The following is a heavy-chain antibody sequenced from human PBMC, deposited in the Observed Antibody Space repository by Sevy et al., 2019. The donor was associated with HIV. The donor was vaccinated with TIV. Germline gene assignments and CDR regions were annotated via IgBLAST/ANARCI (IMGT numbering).Heavy chain of an antibody. J-gene: IGHJ3*02. D-gene: IGHD4-17*01. V-gene: IGHV3-48*02. Sequence: GGSLRLSCAASGFTFSSYSMNWVRQAPGKGLEWVSYISSSSSTIYYADSVKGRFTISRDNAKNSLYLQMNSLRDEDTAVYYCARDNGYGDYFHAFDIWVQGTMVTVSS. CDR1: GFTFSSYS. CDR2: ISSSSSTI. CDR3: ARDNGYGDYFHAFDI.